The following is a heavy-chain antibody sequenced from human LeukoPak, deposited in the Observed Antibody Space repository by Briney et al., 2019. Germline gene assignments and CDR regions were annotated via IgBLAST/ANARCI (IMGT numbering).Heavy chain of an antibody. CDR3: AKRGVVIRVILVGFHKEAYYFDS. D-gene: IGHD3-22*01. V-gene: IGHV3-23*01. Sequence: PGGSLRLSCAASGITLSNYGMSWVRQAPGKGLEWVAGISDSGGRTNYADSVKGRFTITIDNPKNTLYLQMNSLRAEDTAVYFCAKRGVVIRVILVGFHKEAYYFDSWGQGALVTVSS. CDR2: ISDSGGRT. J-gene: IGHJ4*02. CDR1: GITLSNYG.